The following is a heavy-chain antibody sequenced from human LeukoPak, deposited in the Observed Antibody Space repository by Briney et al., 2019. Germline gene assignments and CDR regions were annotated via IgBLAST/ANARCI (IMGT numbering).Heavy chain of an antibody. CDR1: GFTFDDYG. CDR2: INWNGGST. D-gene: IGHD3-10*01. Sequence: GGSLRLSCAASGFTFDDYGMSWVRQAPGKGLEWVSGINWNGGSTGYADSVKGRFTISRDNAKNSLFLQMNSLRAEDTALYYCARRRVTLVRGVDITSYYFDYWGQGTLVTVSS. CDR3: ARRRVTLVRGVDITSYYFDY. V-gene: IGHV3-20*04. J-gene: IGHJ4*02.